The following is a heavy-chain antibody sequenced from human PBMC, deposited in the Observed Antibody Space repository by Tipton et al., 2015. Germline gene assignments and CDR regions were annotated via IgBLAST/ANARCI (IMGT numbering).Heavy chain of an antibody. Sequence: TLSLTCSVSSDSISKYYWSWIRQPPGKELEWIGYIQYSGSTNYNPSLKSRVTISVDTSKTQFSLKMSSVTASDTAVYYCAGGAYTYTWFAPWGQGPLVT. CDR1: SDSISKYY. D-gene: IGHD2-2*02. CDR3: AGGAYTYTWFAP. J-gene: IGHJ5*02. CDR2: IQYSGST. V-gene: IGHV4-59*01.